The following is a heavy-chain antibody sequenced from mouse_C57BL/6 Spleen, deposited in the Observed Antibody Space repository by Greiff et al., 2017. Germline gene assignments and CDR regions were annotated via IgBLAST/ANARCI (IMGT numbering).Heavy chain of an antibody. Sequence: QVQLQQPGPELVKPGASVKLSCKASGYTFTSYWMHWVKQRPGQGLEWIGNINPSNGGTNYNEKFKSKATLTVDKSSSTAYMQLSSLTSEDSAVYYCARSWVRDGSISAMDYWGQGTSVTVSS. CDR1: GYTFTSYW. D-gene: IGHD1-1*01. CDR3: ARSWVRDGSISAMDY. V-gene: IGHV1-53*01. CDR2: INPSNGGT. J-gene: IGHJ4*01.